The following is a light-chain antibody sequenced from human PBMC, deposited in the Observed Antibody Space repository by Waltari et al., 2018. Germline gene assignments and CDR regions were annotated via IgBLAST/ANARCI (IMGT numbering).Light chain of an antibody. CDR1: QDISNY. CDR3: QQYDNVPR. Sequence: DIQMTQSPSSLSASVGDRVTITCHASQDISNYLNWYQQKRRGAPKLLISDVSNLQRGVPSRFSGSGSGTDFTFTISSLQAEDIATYYWQQYDNVPRFGGGTKVEIK. V-gene: IGKV1-33*01. J-gene: IGKJ4*01. CDR2: DVS.